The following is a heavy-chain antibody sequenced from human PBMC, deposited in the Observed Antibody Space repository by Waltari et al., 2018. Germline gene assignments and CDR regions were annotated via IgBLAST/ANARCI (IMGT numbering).Heavy chain of an antibody. CDR2: IKHSGST. J-gene: IGHJ6*02. D-gene: IGHD3-3*01. CDR3: ARGGAGDYDFWSGYYPTGYGMDV. CDR1: GGSFSGYY. Sequence: QVQLQQWGAGLLKPSETLSLTCAVYGGSFSGYYWSWIRQPPGKGLEWIGEIKHSGSTNYNPALKSRVTISVDTSKTQFSLKLSSVTAADTAVYYCARGGAGDYDFWSGYYPTGYGMDVWGQGTTVTVSS. V-gene: IGHV4-34*01.